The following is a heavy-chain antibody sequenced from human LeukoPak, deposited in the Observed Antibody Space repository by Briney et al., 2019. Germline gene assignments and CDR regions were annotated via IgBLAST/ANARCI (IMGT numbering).Heavy chain of an antibody. J-gene: IGHJ4*02. D-gene: IGHD3-10*01. CDR2: IIPLFGTA. V-gene: IGHV1-69*13. CDR3: AREWAGYGSGSYYYY. Sequence: EASVTVSCTASGGTFSSYAISWVRQAPGQGLEWMGGIIPLFGTANYAQKFLGRVIITADESTSTTHMYLSSLKSEDTAVYYCAREWAGYGSGSYYYYWGQGTLVTVSS. CDR1: GGTFSSYA.